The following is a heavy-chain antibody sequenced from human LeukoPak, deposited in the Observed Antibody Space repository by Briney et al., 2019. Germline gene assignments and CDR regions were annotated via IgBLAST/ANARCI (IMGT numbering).Heavy chain of an antibody. Sequence: SETLSLTCTVSGGSISSYYWSWIRQPPGKGLEGIGYIYYSGSTNYNPSLKSRVTISADTSKNQFSLKLSSVTAADTAVYYCARHHVSLEMATMTFDYWGQGTLVTVSS. CDR3: ARHHVSLEMATMTFDY. CDR1: GGSISSYY. D-gene: IGHD5-24*01. V-gene: IGHV4-59*08. J-gene: IGHJ4*02. CDR2: IYYSGST.